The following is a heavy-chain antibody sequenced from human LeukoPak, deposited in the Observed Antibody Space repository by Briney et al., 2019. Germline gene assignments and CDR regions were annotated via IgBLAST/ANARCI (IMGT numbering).Heavy chain of an antibody. D-gene: IGHD6-19*01. J-gene: IGHJ4*02. CDR2: ISDSGGRT. CDR1: GITLSNYG. V-gene: IGHV3-23*01. CDR3: ARDSSGWTYYFDY. Sequence: GGSLRLSCAVSGITLSNYGVSWVRQAPGKGLEWVAGISDSGGRTNYADSVKGRFTISRDNAKNSLYLQMNSLRAEDTAVYYCARDSSGWTYYFDYWGQGTLVTVSS.